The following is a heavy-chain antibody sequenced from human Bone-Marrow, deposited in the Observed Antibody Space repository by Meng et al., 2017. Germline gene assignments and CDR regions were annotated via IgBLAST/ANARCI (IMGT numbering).Heavy chain of an antibody. CDR3: TPTERYYYGMDV. Sequence: GESLKISCAASGFTFSNAWMSWVRQAPGKGLEWVGRIKSKTDGGATDYAAPVKGRFTISRDDSKNTLYLQMNSLKTEDTAVYYCTPTERYYYGMDVWGKGTTVTVSS. CDR1: GFTFSNAW. J-gene: IGHJ6*04. V-gene: IGHV3-15*01. CDR2: IKSKTDGGAT.